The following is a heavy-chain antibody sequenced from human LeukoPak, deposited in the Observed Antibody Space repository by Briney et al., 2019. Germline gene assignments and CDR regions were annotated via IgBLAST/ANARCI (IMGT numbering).Heavy chain of an antibody. Sequence: ASVKVSCKASGYTFTSYDINWVRQATGQGLEWMGWMNPNSGNTGYAQKFQGRVTTTRNTSIGTAYMELSSLRSEDTAVYYCARVSYYYDSSAYYGRYYYYMDVWGKGTTVTVSS. CDR3: ARVSYYYDSSAYYGRYYYYMDV. CDR1: GYTFTSYD. J-gene: IGHJ6*03. V-gene: IGHV1-8*01. CDR2: MNPNSGNT. D-gene: IGHD3-22*01.